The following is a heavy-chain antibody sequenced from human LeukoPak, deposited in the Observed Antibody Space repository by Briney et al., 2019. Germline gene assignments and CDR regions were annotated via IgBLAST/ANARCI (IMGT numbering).Heavy chain of an antibody. CDR3: ARDYHYVPDF. D-gene: IGHD3-16*01. Sequence: ASVKVSCKASGYTFTNYGISWVRQAPGQGLEWMGWIDASNGNTNYPQKLQGRVTITTDTSTTTAYMEMTSLRFDDTAVYYCARDYHYVPDFWGQGTLVTVSS. J-gene: IGHJ4*02. CDR2: IDASNGNT. CDR1: GYTFTNYG. V-gene: IGHV1-18*01.